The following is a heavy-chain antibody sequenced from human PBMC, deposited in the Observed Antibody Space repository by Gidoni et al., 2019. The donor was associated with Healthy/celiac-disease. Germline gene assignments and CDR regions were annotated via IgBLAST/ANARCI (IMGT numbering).Heavy chain of an antibody. CDR2: SNSDGSST. CDR3: ARAYYGDYVSFDY. D-gene: IGHD4-17*01. CDR1: GFTFSSYW. V-gene: IGHV3-74*01. J-gene: IGHJ4*02. Sequence: EVQLVESGGGLVQPGGSLRLSCAASGFTFSSYWMHWVGQAPGKGLVWVSRSNSDGSSTSYADSVKGRFTISRDNAKNTLYLQMNSLRAEDTAVYYCARAYYGDYVSFDYWGQGTLVTVSS.